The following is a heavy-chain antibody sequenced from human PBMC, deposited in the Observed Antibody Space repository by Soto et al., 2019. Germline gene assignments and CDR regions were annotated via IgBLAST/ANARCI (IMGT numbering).Heavy chain of an antibody. CDR2: IYYSDST. V-gene: IGHV4-59*08. D-gene: IGHD2-21*01. Sequence: PSETLSLTCTVSGGSISSYYWSWIRQAPGKGLQYIGYIYYSDSTNYNPSLKSRITISVDTSRNQFSLTLNSVTAADTAVYYCARGLWGHEGDVMDVWGQGTMVTVSS. J-gene: IGHJ6*02. CDR3: ARGLWGHEGDVMDV. CDR1: GGSISSYY.